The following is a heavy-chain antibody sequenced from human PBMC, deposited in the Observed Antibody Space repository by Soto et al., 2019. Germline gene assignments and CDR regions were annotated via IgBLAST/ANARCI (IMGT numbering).Heavy chain of an antibody. V-gene: IGHV5-10-1*01. CDR3: ARLARYDSSGHQGGFDY. J-gene: IGHJ4*02. CDR1: GYSFTSYL. CDR2: IDPSDSYT. Sequence: GESLKTSCKGSGYSFTSYLISWGREMPGKGLEWMGRIDPSDSYTNYSPSFQGHVTISADKSISTAYLQWSSLKASDTAMYYCARLARYDSSGHQGGFDYWGQGTLVTVSS. D-gene: IGHD3-22*01.